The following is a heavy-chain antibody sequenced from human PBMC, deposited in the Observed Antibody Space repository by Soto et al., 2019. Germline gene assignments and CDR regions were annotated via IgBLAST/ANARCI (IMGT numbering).Heavy chain of an antibody. J-gene: IGHJ4*02. D-gene: IGHD1-1*01. CDR2: ISGDSSDT. Sequence: GGSLRLSCAASGFTFSAYYMSWIRQVPGRGLEWVSYISGDSSDTNYVDSVKGRFTISRDNAMNSLYLQMNGLRVEDTAVYYCVQGDRQPDFWGRGTLVTVSS. V-gene: IGHV3-11*06. CDR3: VQGDRQPDF. CDR1: GFTFSAYY.